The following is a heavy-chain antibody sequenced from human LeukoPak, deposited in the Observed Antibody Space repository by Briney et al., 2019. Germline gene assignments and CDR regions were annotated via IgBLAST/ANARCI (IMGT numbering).Heavy chain of an antibody. D-gene: IGHD2-21*02. Sequence: SETLSLTCAVYGGSFSTYYWSWIRQPPGKGLEWIGEINHSGSTNYNPSLKSRVTISVDTSKNQFSLKLSSVTAADTAVYYCARGGFYCGGDGYVDYWGQGTQVTVSS. V-gene: IGHV4-34*01. CDR3: ARGGFYCGGDGYVDY. CDR1: GGSFSTYY. CDR2: INHSGST. J-gene: IGHJ4*02.